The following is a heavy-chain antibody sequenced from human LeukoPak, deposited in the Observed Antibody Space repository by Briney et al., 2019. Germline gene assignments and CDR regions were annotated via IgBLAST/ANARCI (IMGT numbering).Heavy chain of an antibody. D-gene: IGHD5-24*01. V-gene: IGHV1-69*04. Sequence: GASVKVSCKASGGTFSSYAISWVRQAPGQGLEWMGRIIPILGIANYAQKFQGRVTITADISTSTAYMELNSLRYEDTAVYYCAKDREMATGGFDIWGQGTMVTVYS. J-gene: IGHJ3*02. CDR1: GGTFSSYA. CDR3: AKDREMATGGFDI. CDR2: IIPILGIA.